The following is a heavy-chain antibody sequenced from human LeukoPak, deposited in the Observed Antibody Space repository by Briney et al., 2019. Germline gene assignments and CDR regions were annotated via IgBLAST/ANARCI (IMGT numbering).Heavy chain of an antibody. J-gene: IGHJ6*04. CDR2: MNPNSGNT. D-gene: IGHD3-3*01. CDR3: ARGQRLRFLEWSRFIGDV. Sequence: ASVKVSCKASGYTFTSYGISWVRQAPGQGLEWMGWMNPNSGNTGYAQKFQGRVTITRNTSISTAYMELSSLRSEDTAVYYCARGQRLRFLEWSRFIGDVWGKGTTVTVSS. CDR1: GYTFTSYG. V-gene: IGHV1-8*03.